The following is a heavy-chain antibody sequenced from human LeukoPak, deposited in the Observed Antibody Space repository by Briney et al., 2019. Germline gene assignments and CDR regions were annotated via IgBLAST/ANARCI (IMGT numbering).Heavy chain of an antibody. D-gene: IGHD6-13*01. Sequence: SQTLSLTCTVSGGSISSGGYYWSWIRQHPGQDLEWIGYIYYSGSTYYNPSLKSRVTISVDTSKNQYSLKLRSVTAADTGVYYCARYSSGSWPYYYNYYGMDVWGQGTTVTVSS. V-gene: IGHV4-31*03. CDR1: GGSISSGGYY. J-gene: IGHJ6*02. CDR3: ARYSSGSWPYYYNYYGMDV. CDR2: IYYSGST.